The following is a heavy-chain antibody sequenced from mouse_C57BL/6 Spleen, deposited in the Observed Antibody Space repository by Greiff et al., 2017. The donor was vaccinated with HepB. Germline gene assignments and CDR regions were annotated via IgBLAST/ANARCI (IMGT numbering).Heavy chain of an antibody. CDR1: GYSFTGYY. Sequence: DVQLQESGPELVKPGASVKISCKASGYSFTGYYMNWVKQSPEKSLEWIGEINPSTGGTTYNQKFKAKATLTVDKSSSTAYMQLKSLTSEDSAVYYCARSYGNYVGWFAYWGQGTLVTVSA. J-gene: IGHJ3*01. CDR3: ARSYGNYVGWFAY. V-gene: IGHV1-42*01. D-gene: IGHD2-10*02. CDR2: INPSTGGT.